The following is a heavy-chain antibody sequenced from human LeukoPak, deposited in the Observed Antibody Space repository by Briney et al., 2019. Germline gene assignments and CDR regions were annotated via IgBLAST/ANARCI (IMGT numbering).Heavy chain of an antibody. V-gene: IGHV1-69*04. CDR2: IIPILGIA. CDR3: ARDRGGYCSSTSCHREASDY. J-gene: IGHJ4*02. D-gene: IGHD2-2*02. CDR1: GGTFSSYA. Sequence: GASVKVSCKASGGTFSSYAISWVRQAPGQGLEWMGRIIPILGIANYAQKFQGRVTITADKSTSTAYMELSSLRSEDTAVYYCARDRGGYCSSTSCHREASDYWGQGTLVTVSS.